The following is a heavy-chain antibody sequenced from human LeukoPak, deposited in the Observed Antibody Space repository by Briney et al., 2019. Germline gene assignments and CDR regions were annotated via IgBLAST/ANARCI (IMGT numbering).Heavy chain of an antibody. CDR1: GYTFTSYG. Sequence: SVKVSCKASGYTFTSYGISWVRQAPGQGLEWMGWISAYNGNTNYAQKLQGRVTMTTDTSTSTAYMELRSLRSDDTAVYYCARVSPSYYDFWSGYYTEYYFDYWGQGTLVTVSS. V-gene: IGHV1-18*01. D-gene: IGHD3-3*01. CDR2: ISAYNGNT. J-gene: IGHJ4*02. CDR3: ARVSPSYYDFWSGYYTEYYFDY.